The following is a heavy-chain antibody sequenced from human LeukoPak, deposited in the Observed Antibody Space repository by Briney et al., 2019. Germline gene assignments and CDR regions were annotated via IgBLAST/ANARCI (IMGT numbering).Heavy chain of an antibody. CDR3: AKDYVDTAMDA. V-gene: IGHV3-30*18. J-gene: IGHJ4*02. D-gene: IGHD5-18*01. CDR1: GFTFSSYG. CDR2: ISYDGSNK. Sequence: GGSLRLSCAASGFTFSSYGMHWVRQAPGKGLEWVAVISYDGSNKYYADSVKGRFTISRDNSKNTLYLQMNSLRAEDTAVYYCAKDYVDTAMDAWGQGTLVIVSS.